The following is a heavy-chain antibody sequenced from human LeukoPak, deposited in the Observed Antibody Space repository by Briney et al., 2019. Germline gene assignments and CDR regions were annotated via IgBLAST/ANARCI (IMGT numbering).Heavy chain of an antibody. V-gene: IGHV3-7*03. D-gene: IGHD6-13*01. CDR3: AKPSQLDFDY. CDR2: INQDGSKE. Sequence: PGGSLRLSCTDSGFTFSNYWMTWVRQAPGKGLEWLANINQDGSKEFYVDSVKGRFTISRDNAKNTLYLQMNSLRAEDTAVYYCAKPSQLDFDYWGQGTLVTVSS. CDR1: GFTFSNYW. J-gene: IGHJ4*02.